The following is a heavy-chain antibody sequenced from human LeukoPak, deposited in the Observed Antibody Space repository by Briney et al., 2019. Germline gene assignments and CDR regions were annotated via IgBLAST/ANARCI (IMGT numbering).Heavy chain of an antibody. CDR2: ISFDGTNK. V-gene: IGHV3-30-3*01. Sequence: AAGSLRLSCAAPGFSFSDAAMHWVRAAPGKGLQRVSVISFDGTNKYYADSVKGRFTISRDNSKNTLYVQMSSLRGDDTGVYYCASGSSVDCSRTSCPPTDYWGQGTLVTVSS. CDR3: ASGSSVDCSRTSCPPTDY. D-gene: IGHD2-2*01. J-gene: IGHJ4*02. CDR1: GFSFSDAA.